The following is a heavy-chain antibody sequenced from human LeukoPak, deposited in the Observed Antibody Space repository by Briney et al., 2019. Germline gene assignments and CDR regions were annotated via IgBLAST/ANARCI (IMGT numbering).Heavy chain of an antibody. J-gene: IGHJ4*02. CDR3: ARDSRGYNYLYFDY. CDR2: IYSGGST. D-gene: IGHD5-18*01. Sequence: GGSLRLSCAASGFTVSNNYMSWVRQAPGKGLEWVSVIYSGGSTYYADSAKGRFTISRDNSKNTLYLQMNSLRAEDTAVYYCARDSRGYNYLYFDYWGQGTLVTVSS. V-gene: IGHV3-53*01. CDR1: GFTVSNNY.